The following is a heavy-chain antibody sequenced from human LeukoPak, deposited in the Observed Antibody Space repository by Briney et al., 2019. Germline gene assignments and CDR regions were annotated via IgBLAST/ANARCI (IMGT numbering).Heavy chain of an antibody. D-gene: IGHD2-15*01. V-gene: IGHV3-66*01. CDR1: GFSVSNNY. CDR2: IYSGGST. J-gene: IGHJ1*01. Sequence: PGGSLRLSCAASGFSVSNNYMSWVRQAPGKGLEWVSVIYSGGSTFYADSVKGRFTISRDNSKKTLYLQMNSLRAEDTAVYYCASDSYSPEYFQHWGQGTLVTVSS. CDR3: ASDSYSPEYFQH.